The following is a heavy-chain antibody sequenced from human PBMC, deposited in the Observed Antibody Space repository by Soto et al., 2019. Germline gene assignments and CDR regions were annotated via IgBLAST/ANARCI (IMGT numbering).Heavy chain of an antibody. CDR3: ARHVSGSYGYLGWFDP. D-gene: IGHD5-18*01. V-gene: IGHV4-39*01. J-gene: IGHJ5*02. CDR2: IYYSGST. CDR1: GGSISSCSYY. Sequence: SETLSLTCTVSGGSISSCSYYWGWIRQPPGKGLEWIGSIYYSGSTYYNPSLKSRVTISVDTSKNQFSLKLSSVTAADTAAYYCARHVSGSYGYLGWFDPWAQVNLVPVSS.